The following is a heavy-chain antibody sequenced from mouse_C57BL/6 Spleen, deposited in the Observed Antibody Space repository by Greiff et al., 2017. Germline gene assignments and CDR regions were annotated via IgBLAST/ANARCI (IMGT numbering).Heavy chain of an antibody. Sequence: VQLQQPGAELVRPGSSVKLSCKASGYTFTSYWMHWVKQRPIQGLEWIGNIDPSDSETHYNQKFKDKATLTVDKSSSTAYMQLSSLTSEDSAVYYCARGAYYSNHWFAYWGQGTLVTVSA. CDR2: IDPSDSET. D-gene: IGHD2-5*01. V-gene: IGHV1-52*01. CDR3: ARGAYYSNHWFAY. CDR1: GYTFTSYW. J-gene: IGHJ3*01.